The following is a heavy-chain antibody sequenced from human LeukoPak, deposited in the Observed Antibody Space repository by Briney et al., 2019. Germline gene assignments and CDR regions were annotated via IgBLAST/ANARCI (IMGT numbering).Heavy chain of an antibody. J-gene: IGHJ4*02. CDR3: ARGTIVVASHFDN. V-gene: IGHV3-21*01. Sequence: GGSLRLSCAASGFTFSTYSMNWVRQAPGKGLEWVSSISSSSSYKYYADSVKGRFTISRDNAKNSLYLQVNSLRAEDTAVYYCARGTIVVASHFDNWGREPWSPSPQ. D-gene: IGHD3-22*01. CDR2: ISSSSSYK. CDR1: GFTFSTYS.